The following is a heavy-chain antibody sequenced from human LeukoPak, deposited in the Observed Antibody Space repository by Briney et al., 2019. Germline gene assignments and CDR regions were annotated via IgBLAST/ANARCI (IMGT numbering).Heavy chain of an antibody. CDR2: IYSGGST. CDR3: ARGLMWELGAY. Sequence: GGSLRLSCAASGFTVSSNYMSWVRQAPGKGLEWVSVIYSGGSTYYADSVKGRFTISRDNSKNTLYLQMNSLRAEDTAVYYCARGLMWELGAYWGQGTLVTVSS. CDR1: GFTVSSNY. D-gene: IGHD1-26*01. V-gene: IGHV3-53*01. J-gene: IGHJ4*02.